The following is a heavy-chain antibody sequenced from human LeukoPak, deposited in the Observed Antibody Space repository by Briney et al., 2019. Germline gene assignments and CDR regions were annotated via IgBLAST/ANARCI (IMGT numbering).Heavy chain of an antibody. V-gene: IGHV6-1*01. CDR1: GDSVSSNSAT. J-gene: IGHJ1*01. CDR2: TYYRSKWYK. CDR3: ARGPSYFQH. Sequence: SQTLSLTCAVSGDSVSSNSATWNLIRQSPSRGLEWLGRTYYRSKWYKYYAVSVKGRITINPDTSKNQFSLQLNSVTPEDTAVYYCARGPSYFQHWGQGTLVTVSS.